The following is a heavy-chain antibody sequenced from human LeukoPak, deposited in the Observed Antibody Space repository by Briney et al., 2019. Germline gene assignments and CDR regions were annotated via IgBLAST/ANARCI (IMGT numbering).Heavy chain of an antibody. Sequence: ASVKVSCKASGYTFTSYGISWVRQAPGQGLEWMGWISAYNGNTNYAQKLQGRVTMTTDTSTSTAYMELRSLRSDDTAVYYCARDMRDMFYFAVFDYWGQGTLVTVSS. V-gene: IGHV1-18*01. CDR1: GYTFTSYG. CDR2: ISAYNGNT. CDR3: ARDMRDMFYFAVFDY. J-gene: IGHJ4*02. D-gene: IGHD3-9*01.